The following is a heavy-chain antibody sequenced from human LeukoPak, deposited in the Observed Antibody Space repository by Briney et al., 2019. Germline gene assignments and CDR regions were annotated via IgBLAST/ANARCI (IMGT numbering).Heavy chain of an antibody. CDR3: ASMVVTAPESYYFDY. CDR1: GGSISSGDYY. J-gene: IGHJ4*02. D-gene: IGHD2-21*02. Sequence: SETLSLTCSVSGGSISSGDYYWSWTRQPPGKGLEWIGYIYYSGSTYYNPSLKSRVTISVDTSKNQFSLKLSSVTAADTAVYYCASMVVTAPESYYFDYWGQGTLVTVSS. V-gene: IGHV4-30-4*01. CDR2: IYYSGST.